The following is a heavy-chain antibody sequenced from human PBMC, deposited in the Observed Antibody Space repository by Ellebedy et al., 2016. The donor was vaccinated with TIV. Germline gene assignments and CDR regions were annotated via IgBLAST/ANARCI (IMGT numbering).Heavy chain of an antibody. CDR3: ARHHSPSYSGYDSFDY. CDR2: TYPGDSET. Sequence: GESLKISCRGSGYSFTTDWIAWVRQMPGKGLEWMGITYPGDSETRYSPSFQGQVTFSADKSSSTAYLQWISLRASDTAMYFCARHHSPSYSGYDSFDYWGQGTLVTVSS. D-gene: IGHD5-12*01. J-gene: IGHJ4*02. CDR1: GYSFTTDW. V-gene: IGHV5-51*01.